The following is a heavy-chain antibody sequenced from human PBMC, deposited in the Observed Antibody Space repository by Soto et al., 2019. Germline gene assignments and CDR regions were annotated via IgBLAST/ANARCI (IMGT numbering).Heavy chain of an antibody. D-gene: IGHD1-26*01. J-gene: IGHJ4*02. CDR1: GFIFDTYG. CDR3: AKDHSGSYPDY. CDR2: ISYDGSNK. Sequence: QVQLVESGGGVVQPGRSLRLSCVASGFIFDTYGMHWVRQAPGKGLEWVAVISYDGSNKYYADSVKGRFTISRDNSKNTLFLQMNSLGAEDTAVYYCAKDHSGSYPDYWGQGTLVTVSS. V-gene: IGHV3-30*18.